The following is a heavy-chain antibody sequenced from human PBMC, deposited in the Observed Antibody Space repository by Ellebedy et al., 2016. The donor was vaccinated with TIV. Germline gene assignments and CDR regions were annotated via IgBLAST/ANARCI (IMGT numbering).Heavy chain of an antibody. Sequence: MPSETLSLTCTVSGGSVSHYYWSWIRQTPGKGLEWIGYTDSSGYLNYNPSLRSRLTISMSTSRNQFSLELSSVTAADTAVYYCAAGWVPAAPLQPWGQGTLVTVSS. D-gene: IGHD2-2*01. V-gene: IGHV4-59*02. CDR1: GGSVSHYY. J-gene: IGHJ5*02. CDR2: TDSSGYL. CDR3: AAGWVPAAPLQP.